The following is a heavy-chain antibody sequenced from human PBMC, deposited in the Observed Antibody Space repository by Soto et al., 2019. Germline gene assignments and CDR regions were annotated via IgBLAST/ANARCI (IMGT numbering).Heavy chain of an antibody. CDR2: ISSSSSTI. CDR3: ARDLLDYGDGGWFDP. CDR1: GFTFSSYS. J-gene: IGHJ5*02. V-gene: IGHV3-48*02. Sequence: GGSLRLSCAASGFTFSSYSMNWVRQAPGKGLEWVSYISSSSSTIYYADSVKGRFTISRDNAKNSLYLQMNSLRDEDTAVYYCARDLLDYGDGGWFDPWGQGTLVTVS. D-gene: IGHD4-17*01.